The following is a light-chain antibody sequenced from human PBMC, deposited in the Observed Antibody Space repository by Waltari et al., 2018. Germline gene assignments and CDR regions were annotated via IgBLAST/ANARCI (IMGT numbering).Light chain of an antibody. CDR1: SSDVGGYNY. CDR3: SSYTSSSPYV. V-gene: IGLV2-14*01. J-gene: IGLJ1*01. CDR2: VS. Sequence: QSALTQPASVSGSPGQSITISCPGTSSDVGGYNYVSWYQQHPGKAPKLMIYVSNRPSGVSNRFSGSKSGNTASLTISGLQAEDEADYYCSSYTSSSPYVFGTGTKVTVL.